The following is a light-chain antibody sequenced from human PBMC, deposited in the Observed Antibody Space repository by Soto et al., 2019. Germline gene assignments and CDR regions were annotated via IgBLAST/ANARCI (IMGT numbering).Light chain of an antibody. V-gene: IGKV1-5*03. CDR1: QRIGDS. CDR3: QQYHTYALT. Sequence: DVQMTQSPSTVSASVGDRVTITCRARQRIGDSLAWYQQKPGKGPKVLIYRASSLQSGVPSRFSGSGAGTEFALTISSLQPDDFGTYYCQQYHTYALTFGQGTKFEIK. J-gene: IGKJ1*01. CDR2: RAS.